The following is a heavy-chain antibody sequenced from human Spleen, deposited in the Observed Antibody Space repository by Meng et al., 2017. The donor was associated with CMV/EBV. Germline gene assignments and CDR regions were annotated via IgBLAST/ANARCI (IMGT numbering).Heavy chain of an antibody. J-gene: IGHJ6*02. Sequence: GESLKISCTASGFSFSNYWMHWVRQAPGKGLVWVSRINSDGSMSSYADSVKGRLTISRENAKNTVYLQMKSLRVEDTGVYYCTRDGMGNGMDVWGRGTTVTVSS. CDR1: GFSFSNYW. CDR3: TRDGMGNGMDV. V-gene: IGHV3-74*01. CDR2: INSDGSMS. D-gene: IGHD1-1*01.